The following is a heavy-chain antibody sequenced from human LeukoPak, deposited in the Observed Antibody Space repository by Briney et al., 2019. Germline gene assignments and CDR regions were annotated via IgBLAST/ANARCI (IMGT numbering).Heavy chain of an antibody. CDR1: GFTFTISA. Sequence: TSVKVSFKASGFTFTISAMQWVRQARGQRLEWIGWIVVGSGNTNYAQKFQERVTITRDMSTSTVYMELSSLRSEDTAVYYCAAREMAVSYYFDYWGQGTLVTVSS. CDR3: AAREMAVSYYFDY. CDR2: IVVGSGNT. V-gene: IGHV1-58*02. J-gene: IGHJ4*02. D-gene: IGHD5-24*01.